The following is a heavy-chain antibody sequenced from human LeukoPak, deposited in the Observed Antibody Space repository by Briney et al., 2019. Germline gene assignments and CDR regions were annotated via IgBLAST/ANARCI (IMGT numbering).Heavy chain of an antibody. CDR3: ARHSSSSSWNWFDP. Sequence: GGSLRLSCAASGFTVSSNYMSWVRQAPGKGLEWVSVIYSDGSISYADSVRGRFTISRDNSKNTLCLQMNSLRAEDTAVYYCARHSSSSSWNWFDPWGQGTLVTVSS. D-gene: IGHD6-6*01. V-gene: IGHV3-53*01. CDR2: IYSDGSI. J-gene: IGHJ5*02. CDR1: GFTVSSNY.